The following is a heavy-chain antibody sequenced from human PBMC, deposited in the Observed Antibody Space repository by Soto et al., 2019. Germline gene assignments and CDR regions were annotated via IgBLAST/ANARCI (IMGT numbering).Heavy chain of an antibody. Sequence: ASVKVSCKASGYTFSRYGLSWVRQAPGQGLEWMGWISDYNGNTHYAQKFQGRVIMTTDTSTRTAYMELRSLRSDDTAVYFCAREGYYSGSGTYSPPRYYGMDVWGQGTTVTVSS. D-gene: IGHD3-10*01. CDR2: ISDYNGNT. CDR1: GYTFSRYG. V-gene: IGHV1-18*01. CDR3: AREGYYSGSGTYSPPRYYGMDV. J-gene: IGHJ6*02.